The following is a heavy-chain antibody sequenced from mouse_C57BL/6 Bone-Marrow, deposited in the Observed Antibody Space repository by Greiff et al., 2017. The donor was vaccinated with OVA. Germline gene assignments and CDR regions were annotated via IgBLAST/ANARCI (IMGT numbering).Heavy chain of an antibody. J-gene: IGHJ2*01. CDR2: IDPSDSYT. CDR1: GYTFTSYW. V-gene: IGHV1-50*01. D-gene: IGHD6-5*01. Sequence: QVQLQQPGAELVKPGASVKLSCKASGYTFTSYWMQWVKQRPGQGLEWIGEIDPSDSYTNYNQKFKGKATLTVDTSSSTAYMQLRSLTSEDSAVDYCATSYAYGDYFDYWGQGTTLTVSA. CDR3: ATSYAYGDYFDY.